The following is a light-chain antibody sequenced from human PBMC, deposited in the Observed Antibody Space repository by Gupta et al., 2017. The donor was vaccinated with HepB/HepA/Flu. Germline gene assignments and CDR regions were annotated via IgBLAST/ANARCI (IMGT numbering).Light chain of an antibody. V-gene: IGKV3-20*01. CDR2: GAS. CDR3: QQYGGSPRT. Sequence: PGERATLSCRASQSVGSSYLAWYQQQPGQAPSILIYGASSRATGIPDWFSGSGSGTGFTLTISRLEPEDFAVYYCQQYGGSPRTFGQGTKVEIK. CDR1: QSVGSSY. J-gene: IGKJ1*01.